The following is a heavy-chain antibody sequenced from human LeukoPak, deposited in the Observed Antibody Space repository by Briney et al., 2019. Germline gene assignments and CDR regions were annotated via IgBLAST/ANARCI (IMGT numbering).Heavy chain of an antibody. CDR2: IYYSGST. D-gene: IGHD3-16*01. CDR3: ARTYYDYVWGSPKLFDY. CDR1: GGSVSSGSYY. V-gene: IGHV4-31*03. J-gene: IGHJ4*02. Sequence: SETLSLTCTVSGGSVSSGSYYWSWIRQHPGKGLEWIGYIYYSGSTYYNPSLKSRVTISVDTSKNQFSLKLSSVTAADTAVYYCARTYYDYVWGSPKLFDYWGQGTLVTVSS.